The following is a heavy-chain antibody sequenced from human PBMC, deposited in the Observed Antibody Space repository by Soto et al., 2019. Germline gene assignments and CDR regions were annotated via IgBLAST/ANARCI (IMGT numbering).Heavy chain of an antibody. CDR1: GFTFSSYA. CDR2: ISGSGGST. Sequence: GGSLRLSCAASGFTFSSYAMSWVRQAPGKGLEWVSAISGSGGSTYYADSVKGRFTISRDNSKNTLYLQMNSLRAEDTAVYYCAKDYDFWSGFWNPFFDYWGQGTLVTVSS. D-gene: IGHD3-3*01. CDR3: AKDYDFWSGFWNPFFDY. V-gene: IGHV3-23*01. J-gene: IGHJ4*02.